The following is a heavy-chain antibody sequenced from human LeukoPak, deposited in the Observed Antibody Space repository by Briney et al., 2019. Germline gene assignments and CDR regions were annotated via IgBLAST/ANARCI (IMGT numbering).Heavy chain of an antibody. CDR3: ASEVFGQLEPLR. V-gene: IGHV4-39*07. J-gene: IGHJ4*02. D-gene: IGHD1-1*01. CDR2: IYYGGST. CDR1: GGSISNNNYY. Sequence: SGPGLVKPSETLSLTCTVSGGSISNNNYYWGWIRQPPGKGLEWIGSIYYGGSTYYNPSLKSRVTISVDTSKNQFSLKLSSVTAADTAVYYCASEVFGQLEPLRWGQGTLVTVSS.